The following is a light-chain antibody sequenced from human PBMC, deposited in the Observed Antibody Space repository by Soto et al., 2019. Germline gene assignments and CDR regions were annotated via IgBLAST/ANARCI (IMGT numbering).Light chain of an antibody. V-gene: IGLV4-60*02. CDR1: SGHSSYI. Sequence: QSVLTQSPSASASLGSSVKLTCTLSSGHSSYIIAWHQQQPGRAPRYLMNLEGSGSYNKGSGVPDRFSGSSSGADRYLTISSLQFEDEADYYCETWDTTTVVFGGGTKLTVL. CDR3: ETWDTTTVV. CDR2: LEGSGSY. J-gene: IGLJ2*01.